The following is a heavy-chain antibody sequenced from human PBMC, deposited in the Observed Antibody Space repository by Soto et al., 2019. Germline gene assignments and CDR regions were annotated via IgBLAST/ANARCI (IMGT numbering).Heavy chain of an antibody. V-gene: IGHV4-59*01. CDR3: ARTLDFGSGWYGGAFDY. D-gene: IGHD6-19*01. CDR2: IYYSGST. CDR1: GGSISSYY. J-gene: IGHJ4*02. Sequence: PSETLSLTCTVSGGSISSYYWSWIRQPPGKGLEWIGYIYYSGSTNYNPSLKSRVTISVDTSKNQFSLKLSSVTAADTAVYYCARTLDFGSGWYGGAFDYWGQGTLVTVSS.